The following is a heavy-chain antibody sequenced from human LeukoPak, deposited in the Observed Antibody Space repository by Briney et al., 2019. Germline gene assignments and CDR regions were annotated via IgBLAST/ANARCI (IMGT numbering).Heavy chain of an antibody. D-gene: IGHD2-15*01. V-gene: IGHV3-48*03. CDR3: AVLESVGVVAGSRPGAPHGMDV. Sequence: PGGSLRLSCAASGFTFSNYEMNWVRQAPGKGLEWVAYISYSGSTIYYADSVKGRFTISRDNAKNSLDLQMNSLRAEDTAVYYCAVLESVGVVAGSRPGAPHGMDVWGQGTTVTV. CDR2: ISYSGSTI. J-gene: IGHJ6*01. CDR1: GFTFSNYE.